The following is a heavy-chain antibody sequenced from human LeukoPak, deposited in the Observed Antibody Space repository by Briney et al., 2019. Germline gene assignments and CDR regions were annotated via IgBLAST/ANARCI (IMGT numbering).Heavy chain of an antibody. CDR1: GFTFSRYT. D-gene: IGHD2-2*01. V-gene: IGHV3-21*01. Sequence: PGGSLRLSCAASGFTFSRYTMNWVRQAPGKGLEWVSSISSSSSYIYYADSVKGRFTISRDNAKNSLYLQMNSLRAEDTAVYYCARGPASYYYYGMDVWGQGTTVTVSS. CDR2: ISSSSSYI. CDR3: ARGPASYYYYGMDV. J-gene: IGHJ6*02.